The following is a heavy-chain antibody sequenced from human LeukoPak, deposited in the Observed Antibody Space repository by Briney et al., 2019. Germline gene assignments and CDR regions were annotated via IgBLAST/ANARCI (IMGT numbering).Heavy chain of an antibody. CDR3: ARGGPLTMVRGYYYMDV. CDR1: RYTFTGYY. V-gene: IGHV1-2*02. J-gene: IGHJ6*03. CDR2: INPNSGVT. D-gene: IGHD3-10*01. Sequence: ASVKVSCKASRYTFTGYYMHWVRQAPGQGLEWMGWINPNSGVTDYAQNFQGRVTMTRDTSISTAYVELSRLRSDDTAVYYCARGGPLTMVRGYYYMDVWGKGTTVTVSS.